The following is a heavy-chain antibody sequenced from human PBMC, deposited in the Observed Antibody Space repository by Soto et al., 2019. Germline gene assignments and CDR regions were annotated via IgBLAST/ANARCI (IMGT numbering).Heavy chain of an antibody. V-gene: IGHV4-39*01. CDR1: GGSISSSNYY. Sequence: NPSETLSLTCAVYGGSISSSNYYWGWIRQPPGKGLEWIGSIYYSGSTYYNPSLKSRVTISVDTSKNQFSLKLSSVTAADTAVYYCATQEVGGSYVYTFDPWGQGTLVTAPQ. CDR3: ATQEVGGSYVYTFDP. CDR2: IYYSGST. J-gene: IGHJ5*02. D-gene: IGHD1-26*01.